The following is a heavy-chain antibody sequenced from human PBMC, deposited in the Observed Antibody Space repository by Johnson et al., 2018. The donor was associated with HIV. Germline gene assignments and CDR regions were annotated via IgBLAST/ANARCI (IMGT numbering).Heavy chain of an antibody. D-gene: IGHD2/OR15-2a*01. CDR1: GFTFSTNW. CDR3: ARVQFLPPNAFDI. CDR2: INSDGRST. Sequence: VQLVESGGGVVRPGGSLRLSCVGSGFTFSTNWMHWVRQAPGKGLVWVSRINSDGRSTSYADSVRGRFTISRDNSKNTLYLQMNSLRAEDTAVYYCARVQFLPPNAFDIWGQGTMVTVSS. J-gene: IGHJ3*02. V-gene: IGHV3-74*02.